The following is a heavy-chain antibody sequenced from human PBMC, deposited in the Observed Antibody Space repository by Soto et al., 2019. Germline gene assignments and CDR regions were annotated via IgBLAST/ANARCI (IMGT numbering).Heavy chain of an antibody. V-gene: IGHV1-3*01. J-gene: IGHJ4*02. D-gene: IGHD6-19*01. Sequence: VASVKVSCKASGYTFTSYAMHWVRQAPGQRLEWMGWINAGNGNTKYSQKFQGRVTITRDTSASTAYMELSSLRSEDTAVYYCARGGIADRPVIAVAGKPFWYWGQGTLVTVSS. CDR3: ARGGIADRPVIAVAGKPFWY. CDR1: GYTFTSYA. CDR2: INAGNGNT.